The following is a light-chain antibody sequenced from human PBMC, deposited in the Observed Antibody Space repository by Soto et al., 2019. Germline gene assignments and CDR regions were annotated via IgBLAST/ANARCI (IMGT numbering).Light chain of an antibody. V-gene: IGLV1-44*01. CDR1: SSNIGSHT. CDR3: ASWDDSLNGVV. J-gene: IGLJ2*01. CDR2: SSN. Sequence: QSVLTQPPSASGTPGQRVTISCSGSSSNIGSHTLNWYHHLPGTAPKLLIYSSNQRPSGVPDRFSGSKSGTSASLAISGLQSEDEGDYYCASWDDSLNGVVFGGGTKLTVL.